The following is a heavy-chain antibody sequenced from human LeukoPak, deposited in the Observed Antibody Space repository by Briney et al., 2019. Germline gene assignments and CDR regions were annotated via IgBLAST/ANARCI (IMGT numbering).Heavy chain of an antibody. CDR2: ISGSGGNT. D-gene: IGHD5-24*01. J-gene: IGHJ4*02. CDR1: GFTFSNYA. V-gene: IGHV3-23*01. Sequence: QTGGSLRLSCAASGFTFSNYAMSWVRQVPGEGLEWVSTISGSGGNTFYADSVKGRFTISRDNSKNTLYLQVNSLRAADTAIYYCAKVQEMDTILPPFHYWGQGTLVTVSS. CDR3: AKVQEMDTILPPFHY.